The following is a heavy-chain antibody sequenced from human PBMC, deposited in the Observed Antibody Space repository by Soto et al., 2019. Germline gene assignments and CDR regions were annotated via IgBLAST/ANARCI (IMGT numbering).Heavy chain of an antibody. Sequence: SEPLSLTCAVSGGSTSSSNWWSWVRQPPGKGLEWIGEIYHSGSTNYNPSLKSRVTISVDKSKNQFSLKLSSVTAADTAVYYCARHYDSSGYLAYWGQGTLVTVS. CDR2: IYHSGST. J-gene: IGHJ4*02. CDR1: GGSTSSSNW. D-gene: IGHD3-22*01. V-gene: IGHV4-4*02. CDR3: ARHYDSSGYLAY.